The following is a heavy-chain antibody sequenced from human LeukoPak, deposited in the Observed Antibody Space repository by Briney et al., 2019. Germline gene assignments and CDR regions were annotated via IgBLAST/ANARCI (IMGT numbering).Heavy chain of an antibody. J-gene: IGHJ4*02. V-gene: IGHV1-69*13. Sequence: ASVKVSCKAAGGTFSSYATSWVRQAPGQGLEWMGGIIPIFGTANYAQKFQGRVTITAGESTSTAYMELSSLRSEDTAVYYCARGYCSGGSCPTGFDYWGQGTLVTVSS. CDR2: IIPIFGTA. CDR3: ARGYCSGGSCPTGFDY. D-gene: IGHD2-15*01. CDR1: GGTFSSYA.